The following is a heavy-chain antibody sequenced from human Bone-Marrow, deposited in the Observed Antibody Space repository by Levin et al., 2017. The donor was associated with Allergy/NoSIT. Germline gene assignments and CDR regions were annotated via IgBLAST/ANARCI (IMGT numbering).Heavy chain of an antibody. V-gene: IGHV1-69*13. CDR2: IIPKFGTR. J-gene: IGHJ1*01. Sequence: ASVKVSCKASGGIFGSSDMSWVRQAPGQGLEWMGGIIPKFGTRNYAQKFQGRVTITADESTTTAFMELSSLRFDASAVYYWAPSGSTSWEYFNHWGPGTLLCVSS. CDR3: APSGSTSWEYFNH. D-gene: IGHD2-2*01. CDR1: GGIFGSSD.